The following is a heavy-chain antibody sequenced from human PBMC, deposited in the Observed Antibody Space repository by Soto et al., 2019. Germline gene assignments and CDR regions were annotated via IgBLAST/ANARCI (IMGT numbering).Heavy chain of an antibody. Sequence: QVQLQESGPGLVKPSETLSLTCTVSGGSISSYYWSWIRQPPGKGLEWIGYIYYSGSTNYNPSLTRRSTISVDTSKTPFSLPLSSVTAADTAVYYCAREALITATTYYYYGMDVWGQGTTVTVSS. J-gene: IGHJ6*02. V-gene: IGHV4-59*01. CDR1: GGSISSYY. CDR3: AREALITATTYYYYGMDV. CDR2: IYYSGST. D-gene: IGHD1-7*01.